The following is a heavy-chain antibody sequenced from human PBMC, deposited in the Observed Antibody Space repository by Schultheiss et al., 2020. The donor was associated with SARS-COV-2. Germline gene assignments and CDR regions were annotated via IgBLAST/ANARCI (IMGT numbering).Heavy chain of an antibody. CDR1: GFTFSSYA. J-gene: IGHJ6*02. D-gene: IGHD2-21*02. V-gene: IGHV3-30*01. CDR3: AREPYVVVTMALNDYYGMDV. CDR2: ISYDGSNK. Sequence: GGSLRLSCAASGFTFSSYAMHWVRQAPVKGLEWVAVISYDGSNKYYADSVKGRFTISRDNSKNTLYLQMNSLRAEDTAVYYCAREPYVVVTMALNDYYGMDVWGQGTTVTVSS.